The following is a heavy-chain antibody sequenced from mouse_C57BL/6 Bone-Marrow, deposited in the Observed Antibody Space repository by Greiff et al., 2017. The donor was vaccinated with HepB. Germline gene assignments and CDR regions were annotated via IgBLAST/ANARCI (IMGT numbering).Heavy chain of an antibody. Sequence: QVQLQQSGAELVRPGTSVKVSCKASGYAFTNYLIEWVKQRPGQGLEWIGVINPGSGGTNYNEKFKGKATLTADKSFSTAYMQLSSLTSEDSAVYFCARGGMVRPWYFDVWGTGTTVTVSS. CDR1: GYAFTNYL. J-gene: IGHJ1*03. CDR3: ARGGMVRPWYFDV. D-gene: IGHD2-2*01. V-gene: IGHV1-54*01. CDR2: INPGSGGT.